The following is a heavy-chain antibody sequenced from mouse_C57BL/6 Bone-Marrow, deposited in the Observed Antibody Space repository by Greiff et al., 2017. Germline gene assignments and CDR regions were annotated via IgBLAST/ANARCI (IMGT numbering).Heavy chain of an antibody. D-gene: IGHD1-1*01. V-gene: IGHV1-72*01. CDR1: GYTFTSYW. Sequence: VKLQQPGAELVKPGASVKLSCKASGYTFTSYWMHWVKQRPGRGLEWIGRIDPNSGGTKYNEKFKSKATLTVDKPSSTAYMQLSSLTSEDAAVYYCARGTHYGSSLYYAMDYWGQGTSVPSPQ. J-gene: IGHJ4*01. CDR3: ARGTHYGSSLYYAMDY. CDR2: IDPNSGGT.